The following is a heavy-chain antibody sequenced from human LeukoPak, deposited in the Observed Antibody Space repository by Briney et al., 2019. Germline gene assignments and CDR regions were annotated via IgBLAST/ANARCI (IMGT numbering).Heavy chain of an antibody. CDR3: ARGGFGHNMDV. CDR1: EFTFSNCW. D-gene: IGHD3-3*01. V-gene: IGHV3-74*01. Sequence: PGGSLRLSCVASEFTFSNCWLHWVRQAPGKGPVWVSRINSDGSNTIYADSVKGRFTISRDNAKNTVYLQMNSLRVEDTAIYYCARGGFGHNMDVWGKGTTVTVSS. J-gene: IGHJ6*03. CDR2: INSDGSNT.